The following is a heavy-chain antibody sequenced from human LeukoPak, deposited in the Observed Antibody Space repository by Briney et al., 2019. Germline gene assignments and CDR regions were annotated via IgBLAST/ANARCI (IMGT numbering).Heavy chain of an antibody. Sequence: PGGSLRLSCAASGFTFSNYVMSWVRQAPGKGLEWVSAISGSGGSTYYADSVKGRFTISRDNSKNTLYLQMNSLRAEDTAVYYCAKDKPRIMITFGGVIVAENWFDPWGQGTLVTVSS. V-gene: IGHV3-23*01. D-gene: IGHD3-16*02. J-gene: IGHJ5*02. CDR1: GFTFSNYV. CDR3: AKDKPRIMITFGGVIVAENWFDP. CDR2: ISGSGGST.